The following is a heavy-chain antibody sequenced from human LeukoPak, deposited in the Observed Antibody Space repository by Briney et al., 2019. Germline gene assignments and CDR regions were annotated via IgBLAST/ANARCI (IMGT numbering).Heavy chain of an antibody. CDR3: ARHTPVSFNYADY. CDR2: IYPGDSDT. J-gene: IGHJ4*02. D-gene: IGHD2-2*01. V-gene: IGHV5-51*01. Sequence: GESLKISCKGSGYSFTSYWIGWVRQMPGKGLEWIGIIYPGDSDTRYSPSFQGQVTISADKSISTAYLQWSSLKASDTAMYYCARHTPVSFNYADYWGQGTLVTVSS. CDR1: GYSFTSYW.